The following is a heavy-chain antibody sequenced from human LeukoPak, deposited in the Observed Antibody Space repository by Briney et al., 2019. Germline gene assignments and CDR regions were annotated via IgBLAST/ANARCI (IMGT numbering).Heavy chain of an antibody. D-gene: IGHD6-19*01. CDR3: AKGIRRLVRDNWFDP. CDR2: ISGSGGST. V-gene: IGHV3-23*01. J-gene: IGHJ5*02. CDR1: GFTFSSYA. Sequence: GGSLRLSCAASGFTFSSYAMSWVRQAPGKGLEWVPAISGSGGSTYYADSVKGRFTISRDNSKNTLYLQMNSLRAEDTAVYYCAKGIRRLVRDNWFDPWGQGTLVTVSS.